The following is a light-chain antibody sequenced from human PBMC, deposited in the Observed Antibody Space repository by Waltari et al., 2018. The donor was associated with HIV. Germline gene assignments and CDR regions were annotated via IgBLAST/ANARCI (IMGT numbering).Light chain of an antibody. CDR1: NSNFANHL. CDR3: GTWDVRLSAGVFGSGTKV. CDR2: DIN. J-gene: IGLJ1*01. V-gene: IGLV1-51*01. Sequence: QSALTQQPPSVFAAPGQNVTMSCSGGNSNFANHLVCWYQHRPGMAPRLLIYDINKRPLGIPQRFAASKSGTSATLGITGLQTADEGEYYCGTWDVRLSAGVFGSGTKVF.